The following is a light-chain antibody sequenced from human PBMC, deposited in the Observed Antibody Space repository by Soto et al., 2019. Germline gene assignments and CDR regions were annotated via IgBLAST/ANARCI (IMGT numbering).Light chain of an antibody. Sequence: DIQMTQSPSTLSASVGDRVAITCRASKIIGSRLAWYQQKPDEAPKLLIYDASSLESGVPLRFGGSGSGTDFTLIISSLQPDDFATYYCQQCNTPFTFGGGTKVEIK. CDR3: QQCNTPFT. V-gene: IGKV1-5*01. J-gene: IGKJ4*01. CDR2: DAS. CDR1: KIIGSR.